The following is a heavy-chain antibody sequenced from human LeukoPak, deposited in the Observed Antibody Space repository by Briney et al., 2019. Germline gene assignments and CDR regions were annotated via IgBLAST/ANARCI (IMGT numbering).Heavy chain of an antibody. CDR3: ARQQWLTGGFDY. CDR2: MYYTGST. Sequence: KPSETLSLTCTASDGSISSNNYFWGWIRQPPGKGLQWIGSMYYTGSTYYNPSLKSRVTISVDTSKNQFSLKLSSVTAADTAVYYCARQQWLTGGFDYWGQGTLVTVSS. V-gene: IGHV4-39*01. CDR1: DGSISSNNYF. J-gene: IGHJ4*02. D-gene: IGHD6-19*01.